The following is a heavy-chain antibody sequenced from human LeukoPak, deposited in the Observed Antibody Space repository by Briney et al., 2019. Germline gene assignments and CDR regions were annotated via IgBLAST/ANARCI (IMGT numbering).Heavy chain of an antibody. V-gene: IGHV3-74*01. J-gene: IGHJ3*02. CDR1: GFTFSRYW. Sequence: GGSLRLSCAASGFTFSRYWLHWVRQPPGKGLVWLSRLNADDKTTSYADSVKGRFTTFGDDARETLYLQMNSLSAEDTAVYYCLTIVETTTGAFDIWGQGAMVTVSS. CDR3: LTIVETTTGAFDI. CDR2: LNADDKTT. D-gene: IGHD5-18*01.